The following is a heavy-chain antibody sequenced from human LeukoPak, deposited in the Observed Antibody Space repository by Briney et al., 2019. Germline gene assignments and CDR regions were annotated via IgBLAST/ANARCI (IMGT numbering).Heavy chain of an antibody. J-gene: IGHJ2*01. CDR2: IHHNGNN. D-gene: IGHD2-2*01. V-gene: IGHV4-59*12. CDR1: GGSISSYY. Sequence: SETLSLTCTVSGGSISSYYWNWIRQPPGKGLEWIGYIHHNGNNNYNPSLKSRVTISVDTSKNQFSLRLSSVTAADTAVYYCARGRAPIVVVPAARRYFDLWGRGTLVTVSS. CDR3: ARGRAPIVVVPAARRYFDL.